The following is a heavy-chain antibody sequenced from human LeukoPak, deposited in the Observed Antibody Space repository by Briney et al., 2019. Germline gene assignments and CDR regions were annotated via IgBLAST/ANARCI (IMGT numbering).Heavy chain of an antibody. CDR3: ARDFDMGITPGDDFDF. D-gene: IGHD3-9*01. V-gene: IGHV3-74*01. CDR2: INSDGSST. Sequence: PGGSLRLSCAASGFTFSSYWMHWVRQAPGKGLVWVSRINSDGSSTSYADFVRGRFTISRDNARNTVFLQMNSLRAEDTAVYYCARDFDMGITPGDDFDFWGQGTLVTVSS. J-gene: IGHJ4*02. CDR1: GFTFSSYW.